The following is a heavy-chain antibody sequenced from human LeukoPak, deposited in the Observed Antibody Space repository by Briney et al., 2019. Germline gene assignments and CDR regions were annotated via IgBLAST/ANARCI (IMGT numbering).Heavy chain of an antibody. J-gene: IGHJ4*02. CDR2: ISYDGSNK. D-gene: IGHD6-19*01. CDR3: AKSPQWLAYYFDY. Sequence: GGSLRLSCAASGFTFSSYATHWVRQAPGKGVEWVAVISYDGSNKYYADSVKGRFTLSRDNSKNTLYLQMNSLRAEDTAVYYCAKSPQWLAYYFDYWGQGTLVTVSS. V-gene: IGHV3-30*18. CDR1: GFTFSSYA.